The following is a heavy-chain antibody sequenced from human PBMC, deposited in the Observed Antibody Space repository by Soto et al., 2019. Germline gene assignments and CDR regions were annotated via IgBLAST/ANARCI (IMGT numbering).Heavy chain of an antibody. CDR3: ARDFSSIAASRYYYYGMDV. D-gene: IGHD6-6*01. CDR2: ISYDGSNK. V-gene: IGHV3-30-3*01. J-gene: IGHJ6*02. Sequence: GGSLRLSCAASGFTFSSYAMHWVRQAPGKGLEWVAVISYDGSNKYYADSVKGRFTISRDNSKNTLYLQMNSLRAEDTAVYYCARDFSSIAASRYYYYGMDVWGQGTTVTVSS. CDR1: GFTFSSYA.